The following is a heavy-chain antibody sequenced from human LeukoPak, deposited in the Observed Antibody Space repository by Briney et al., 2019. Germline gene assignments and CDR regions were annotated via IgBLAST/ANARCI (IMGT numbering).Heavy chain of an antibody. CDR2: VHSSRGS. Sequence: TSGTLSLTCTVSGGSISNYYWSWIRQPAGQGLEWIGRVHSSRGSNYTPSLKSRVTISVDTSKNQFSLKLSSVTAADTAVYYCARADMLHGPFDYWGQGTLVTVSS. J-gene: IGHJ4*02. CDR1: GGSISNYY. D-gene: IGHD2-8*01. V-gene: IGHV4-4*07. CDR3: ARADMLHGPFDY.